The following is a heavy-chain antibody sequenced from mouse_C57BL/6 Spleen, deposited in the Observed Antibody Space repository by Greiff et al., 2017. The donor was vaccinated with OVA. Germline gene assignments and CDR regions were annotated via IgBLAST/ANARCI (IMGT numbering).Heavy chain of an antibody. Sequence: QVQLQQSGPGLVQPSQSLSITCTVSGFSLTSYGVHWVRQSPGKGLEWLGVIWSGGSTDYNAAFISRLSISKDNPKSQVFFKMNSLQADDTAIYYCASYSKEYYYAMDYWGQGTSVTVSS. D-gene: IGHD2-5*01. CDR1: GFSLTSYG. CDR3: ASYSKEYYYAMDY. J-gene: IGHJ4*01. V-gene: IGHV2-2*01. CDR2: IWSGGST.